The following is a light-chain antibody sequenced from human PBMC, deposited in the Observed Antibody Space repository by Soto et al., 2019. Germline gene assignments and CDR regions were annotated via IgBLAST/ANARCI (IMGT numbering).Light chain of an antibody. CDR3: SSYTSSSTPV. V-gene: IGLV2-11*01. Sequence: QSALTQPRSVSGSPGQPVTISCTGTSSDVGGYNYVSWYQQHPGKAPKLMIYDVSKRPSGVPDRFSGSKSGNTASLTISGLQAEDEADYYCSSYTSSSTPVFGTGTKVTVL. CDR1: SSDVGGYNY. CDR2: DVS. J-gene: IGLJ1*01.